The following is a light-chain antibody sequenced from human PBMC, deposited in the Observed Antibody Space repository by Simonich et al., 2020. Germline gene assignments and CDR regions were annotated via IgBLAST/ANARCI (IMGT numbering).Light chain of an antibody. V-gene: IGLV2-14*01. J-gene: IGLJ2*01. Sequence: QSALTQPASVSGSPGQSITISCTGTSSDVGGYNYVSWYKQHPVKAPKLMIYDVSKRPSGVSNRFAGSKSGNTASLTISGLQAEDEADYYCSSYTSSSTLVFGGGTKLTVL. CDR2: DVS. CDR1: SSDVGGYNY. CDR3: SSYTSSSTLV.